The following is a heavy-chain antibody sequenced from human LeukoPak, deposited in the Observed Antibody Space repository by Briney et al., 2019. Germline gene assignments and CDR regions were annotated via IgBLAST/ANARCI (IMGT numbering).Heavy chain of an antibody. CDR1: GYTFTGYY. D-gene: IGHD5-18*01. CDR3: ASAPRGYSYGTN. J-gene: IGHJ4*02. CDR2: INPNSGGT. V-gene: IGHV1-2*02. Sequence: ASVKVSCKASGYTFTGYYMHWVRQAPGQGLEWMGWINPNSGGTSYAQKFQGRVTMTRDTSISTAYMELSRLRSDDTAVYYCASAPRGYSYGTNWGQGTLVTVSS.